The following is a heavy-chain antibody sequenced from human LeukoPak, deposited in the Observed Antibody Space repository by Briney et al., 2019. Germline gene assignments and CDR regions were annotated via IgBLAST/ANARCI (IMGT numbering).Heavy chain of an antibody. CDR3: ARGTSYYGDYGFDP. CDR1: GYTFTSYD. J-gene: IGHJ5*02. V-gene: IGHV1-8*01. Sequence: GASVKVSCKASGYTFTSYDINWVRQATGQGLEWMGWMNPNSGNTGYAQKFQGRVTMTRNTSISTAYMELSSLRSEDTAVYYCARGTSYYGDYGFDPWGQGTLVTVSS. D-gene: IGHD4-17*01. CDR2: MNPNSGNT.